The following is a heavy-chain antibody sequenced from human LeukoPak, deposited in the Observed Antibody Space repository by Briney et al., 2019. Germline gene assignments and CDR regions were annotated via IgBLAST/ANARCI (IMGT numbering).Heavy chain of an antibody. CDR3: ARAQYSPDILTGYYPGSGYYGMDV. J-gene: IGHJ6*04. V-gene: IGHV3-21*01. CDR1: GFTFSSYS. Sequence: GGSLRLSCAASGFTFSSYSMNWVRQAPGKGLEWVSSISSSSYIYYADSVKGRFTISRDNAKNSLYLQMNSLRAEDTAVYYCARAQYSPDILTGYYPGSGYYGMDVWGKGTTVTVSS. CDR2: ISSSSYI. D-gene: IGHD3-9*01.